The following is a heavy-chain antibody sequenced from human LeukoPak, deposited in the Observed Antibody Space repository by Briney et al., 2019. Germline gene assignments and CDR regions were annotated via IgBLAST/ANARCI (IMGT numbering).Heavy chain of an antibody. D-gene: IGHD5-12*01. CDR2: INHSGST. V-gene: IGHV4-34*01. Sequence: SETLSLTCAVYGGSFSVYYWSWIRQPPGKGLEWIGEINHSGSTNYNPALKSRVTISVDTSKNQFSLKLSSVTAADTAVYYCARRGYSGYGYYYYYMDVWGKGTTVTISS. CDR3: ARRGYSGYGYYYYYMDV. J-gene: IGHJ6*03. CDR1: GGSFSVYY.